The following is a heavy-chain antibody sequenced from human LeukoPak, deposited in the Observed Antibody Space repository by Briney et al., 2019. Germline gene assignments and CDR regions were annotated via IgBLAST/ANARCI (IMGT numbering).Heavy chain of an antibody. CDR2: IYYSGST. Sequence: PSETLSLTCTVSGGSISSDDYYWTWIRQPPGKGLEWIGCIYYSGSTNYNPSLKSRVTISVDTSKNQFSLKLSSVTAADTAVYYCAREVGYRIAAAYFDYWGQGTLVTVSS. J-gene: IGHJ4*02. CDR3: AREVGYRIAAAYFDY. D-gene: IGHD6-13*01. V-gene: IGHV4-61*08. CDR1: GGSISSDDYY.